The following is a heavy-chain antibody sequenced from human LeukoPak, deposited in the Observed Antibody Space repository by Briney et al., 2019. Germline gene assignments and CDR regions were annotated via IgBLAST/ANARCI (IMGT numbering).Heavy chain of an antibody. CDR2: IIPILGIA. J-gene: IGHJ4*02. V-gene: IGHV1-69*04. CDR1: GGTFSSYA. Sequence: SVKVSCKASGGTFSSYAISWVRQAPGQGLEWMGRIIPILGIANYAQKFQGRVTITADKSTSTAYMELSSLRTEDTAVYYCANHPYYDSSGYSLGYWGQGTLVTVSS. CDR3: ANHPYYDSSGYSLGY. D-gene: IGHD3-22*01.